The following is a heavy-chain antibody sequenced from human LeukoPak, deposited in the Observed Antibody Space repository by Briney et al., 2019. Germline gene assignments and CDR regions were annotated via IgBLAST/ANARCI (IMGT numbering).Heavy chain of an antibody. CDR1: GLTFSTQA. J-gene: IGHJ4*02. V-gene: IGHV3-23*01. Sequence: GGSLRLSCAASGLTFSTQAMSWVRQAPGKGLEWVSAISGSGGSTYYAGSVKGRFTISRDNSKNTLYLQMNSLRADDTAVYYCAKDHTISGWSNLWGQGTLVTVSS. D-gene: IGHD6-19*01. CDR2: ISGSGGST. CDR3: AKDHTISGWSNL.